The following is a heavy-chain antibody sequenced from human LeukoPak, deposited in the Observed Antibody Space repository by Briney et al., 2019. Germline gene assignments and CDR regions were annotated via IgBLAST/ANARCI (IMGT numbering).Heavy chain of an antibody. CDR2: ISGSGDNT. Sequence: GGALRLSCAASGCTSSSYAMRWVRQAPGKGLEWVSTISGSGDNTDYADSVKGQFTISRDNSKNTLYLRVNNLRAEDTAVYYCAKGKGSGWSRVGYFDYWGQGTLVTVSS. CDR3: AKGKGSGWSRVGYFDY. J-gene: IGHJ4*02. V-gene: IGHV3-23*01. CDR1: GCTSSSYA. D-gene: IGHD6-19*01.